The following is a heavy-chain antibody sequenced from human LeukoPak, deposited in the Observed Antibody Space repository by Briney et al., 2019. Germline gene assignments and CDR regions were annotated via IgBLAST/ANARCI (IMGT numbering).Heavy chain of an antibody. CDR3: ARDSPDGSGTYYNDSPDY. V-gene: IGHV1-18*01. CDR1: GYTFSSYG. CDR2: ISAYNGNT. J-gene: IGHJ4*02. Sequence: ASVKVSCKASGYTFSSYGISWVRQAPGQGLEWMGWISAYNGNTNYRQKLQGRVTMTTDTSTSTAYMVLRSLRSDDTAIYYCARDSPDGSGTYYNDSPDYWGQGTLVTVSS. D-gene: IGHD3-10*01.